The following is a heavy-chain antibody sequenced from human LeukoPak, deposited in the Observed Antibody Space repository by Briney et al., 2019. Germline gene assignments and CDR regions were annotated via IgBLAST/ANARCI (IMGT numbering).Heavy chain of an antibody. CDR2: TSAYNGNT. D-gene: IGHD3-22*01. J-gene: IGHJ4*02. V-gene: IGHV1-18*01. CDR3: ARAITYYYDSSGYLFDY. CDR1: GYTFTRYG. Sequence: ASVKIACKASGYTFTRYGISWVRQAPEQGLAWMEWTSAYNGNTNYAQKLQGRVTMTTDTSTSTAYMELRSLRSDDTAVYYCARAITYYYDSSGYLFDYWGQGTLVTVSS.